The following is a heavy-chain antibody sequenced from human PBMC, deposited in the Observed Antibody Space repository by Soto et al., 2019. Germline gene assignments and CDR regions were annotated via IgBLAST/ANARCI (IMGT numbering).Heavy chain of an antibody. CDR2: VYSTGGT. Sequence: QVQLQQSGPGLVKPSETLSLTCSVSSGPTSSHNWGWIRQTPGRGLEWIGYVYSTGGTSYNPSLNSRVSXSADTSTTHISLTLTSVTAADTAVYYCVRQGIGNLHGLVDVWGQGTTVRVSS. V-gene: IGHV4-59*08. D-gene: IGHD1-1*01. CDR1: SGPTSSHN. CDR3: VRQGIGNLHGLVDV. J-gene: IGHJ6*02.